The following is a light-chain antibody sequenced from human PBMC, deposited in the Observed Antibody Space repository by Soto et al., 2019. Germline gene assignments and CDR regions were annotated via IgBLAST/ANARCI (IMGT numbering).Light chain of an antibody. CDR1: SRDVGGYNS. V-gene: IGLV2-14*01. J-gene: IGLJ1*01. Sequence: QSVLTHTPSASASPGQSITISCTGTSRDVGGYNSVSWYQQHPGKAPKLMIYEVTNRPSGVSNRFSGSKSGNKASLTISGLQAEDAADYYCSSYTSGSALYVFGTGTKVTV. CDR3: SSYTSGSALYV. CDR2: EVT.